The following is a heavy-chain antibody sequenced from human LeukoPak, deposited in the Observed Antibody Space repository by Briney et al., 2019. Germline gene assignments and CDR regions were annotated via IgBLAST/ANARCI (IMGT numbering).Heavy chain of an antibody. CDR3: ARERYYYDSSGYYYNRLGFDY. D-gene: IGHD3-22*01. CDR2: VYYSGST. V-gene: IGHV4-39*07. J-gene: IGHJ4*02. Sequence: SETLSLTCSVSGGSISSSTYYWGWIRQPPGKGLEWIGSVYYSGSTNYNPSLKSRVTISVDTSKNQFSLKLSSVTAADTAVYYCARERYYYDSSGYYYNRLGFDYWGQGTLVTVSS. CDR1: GGSISSSTYY.